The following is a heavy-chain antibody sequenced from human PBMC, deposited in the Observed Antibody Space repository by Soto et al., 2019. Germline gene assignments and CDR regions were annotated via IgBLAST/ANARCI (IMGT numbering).Heavy chain of an antibody. CDR1: GYTFTSYA. CDR2: INAGNGNT. Sequence: QVQLVQSGAEVKKPGASVKVSCKASGYTFTSYAMHWVRQAPEQRLEWMGWINAGNGNTKYSQKFQGRVTITRDTSASTAYMELSSLRSEDTAVYYCARPYDFWSGYYSGGYWGQGTLVTVSS. D-gene: IGHD3-3*01. J-gene: IGHJ4*02. CDR3: ARPYDFWSGYYSGGY. V-gene: IGHV1-3*01.